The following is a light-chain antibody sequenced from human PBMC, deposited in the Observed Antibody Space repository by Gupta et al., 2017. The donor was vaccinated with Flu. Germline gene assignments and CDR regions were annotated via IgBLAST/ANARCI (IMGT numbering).Light chain of an antibody. CDR1: QSLLHSNGYNY. CDR3: MQTLQTPYT. Sequence: DIVMTQSPLSLPVTPGEPASISCRSSQSLLHSNGYNYLDWYLQKPGQSPQLLISLGSDRASGVPDRFSGSGSRTDFTLKISRVEAEDVGVYYCMQTLQTPYTFGQGTKLEIK. J-gene: IGKJ2*01. CDR2: LGS. V-gene: IGKV2-28*01.